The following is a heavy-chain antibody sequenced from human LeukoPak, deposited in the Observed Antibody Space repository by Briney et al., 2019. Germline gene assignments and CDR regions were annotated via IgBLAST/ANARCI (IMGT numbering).Heavy chain of an antibody. D-gene: IGHD3-16*02. V-gene: IGHV3-21*01. CDR1: GFTFSSYS. CDR3: ARDYLSATANAAFDI. CDR2: IITVSTTYF. J-gene: IGHJ3*02. Sequence: PGGSLRLSCVASGFTFSSYSMNWVRQAPGRGLEWVSSIITVSTTYFQYADSVKGRFTISRDNAKNSLYLQMGSLRAEDTAVYYCARDYLSATANAAFDIWGQGTMVTVSS.